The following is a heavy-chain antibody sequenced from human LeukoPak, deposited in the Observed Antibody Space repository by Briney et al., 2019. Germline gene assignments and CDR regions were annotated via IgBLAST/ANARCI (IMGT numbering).Heavy chain of an antibody. CDR2: ISAYYGNT. D-gene: IGHD3-10*01. CDR1: GYNFINYG. CDR3: ARGNYYGSGNYVRVYSPDH. Sequence: ASVKVSCKTSGYNFINYGVSWVRQAPGQGLEWMGWISAYYGNTNYAQKIEGRATMTTDTSTSTAYMELRSLRSDATAVYLCARGNYYGSGNYVRVYSPDHWGQGTLVTVSS. V-gene: IGHV1-18*01. J-gene: IGHJ4*02.